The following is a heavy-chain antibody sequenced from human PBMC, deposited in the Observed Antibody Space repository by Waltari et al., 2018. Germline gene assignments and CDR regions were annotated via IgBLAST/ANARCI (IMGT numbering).Heavy chain of an antibody. J-gene: IGHJ4*02. Sequence: EVQLMESGGGVVHPGGSLRPSRGASGFIFNDYEMNWVRQAPGKGLEWVSYISSSGETMFYAESVQGRFTISRDNAKSALYLQMNSMRAEDTAVYYCARDLPDGDIDYWGQGTLVNVSS. V-gene: IGHV3-48*03. CDR2: ISSSGETM. CDR3: ARDLPDGDIDY. CDR1: GFIFNDYE. D-gene: IGHD2-21*02.